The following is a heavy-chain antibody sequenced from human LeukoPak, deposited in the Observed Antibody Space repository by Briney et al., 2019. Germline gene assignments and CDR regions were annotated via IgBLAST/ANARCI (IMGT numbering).Heavy chain of an antibody. Sequence: ASVKVTCKASGYTFTGYYMHWVRPAPGQGLEWMGWINPNSGGTNYAQKFEGRVTMTRDTSITTAYMELSRLRSDDTAVYYCARSPSGVEPAAIEYVDYWGQGTLVTVSS. CDR2: INPNSGGT. V-gene: IGHV1-2*02. CDR3: ARSPSGVEPAAIEYVDY. J-gene: IGHJ4*02. D-gene: IGHD2-2*01. CDR1: GYTFTGYY.